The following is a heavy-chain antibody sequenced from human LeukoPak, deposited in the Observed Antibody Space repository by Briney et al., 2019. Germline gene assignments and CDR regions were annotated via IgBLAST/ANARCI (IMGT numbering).Heavy chain of an antibody. CDR3: AKAGSIRFDY. V-gene: IGHV3-23*01. CDR2: ISGSGGST. J-gene: IGHJ4*02. CDR1: GFTFSSSA. D-gene: IGHD1-26*01. Sequence: GGSLRLSCAASGFTFSSSAMSWVRQAPGKGLEWVSGISGSGGSTYSADSVKGRFTISRDNSKNTLYLQMNSLRVEDMAVYFCAKAGSIRFDYWGQGTLVTVSS.